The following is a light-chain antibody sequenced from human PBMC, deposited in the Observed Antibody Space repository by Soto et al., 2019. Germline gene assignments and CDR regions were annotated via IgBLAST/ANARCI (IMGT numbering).Light chain of an antibody. CDR2: GAS. J-gene: IGKJ1*01. CDR3: QQYSNWPRT. V-gene: IGKV3-15*01. Sequence: EIVVTQSPATLSVSPGERATLSCTASQSVSTNLAWYQQKPGRAPRLLIYGASTRATGIPARFSGSGSGTEFTLTISSLQFEDFAVYHCQQYSNWPRTFGQGTKVEV. CDR1: QSVSTN.